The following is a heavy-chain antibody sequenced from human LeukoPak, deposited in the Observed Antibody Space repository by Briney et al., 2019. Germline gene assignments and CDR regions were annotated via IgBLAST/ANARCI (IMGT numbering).Heavy chain of an antibody. CDR2: ISGSSSPI. Sequence: PGGSLRLSCAASGFTSTTYSMTWVRQAPGKGLEWISYISGSSSPIYYADSVKGRFTISRDNAKNSLYLQMNSLRDGDTAVYYCARARNNYESSGYSALDYWGQGTLVTVSS. V-gene: IGHV3-48*02. J-gene: IGHJ4*02. CDR3: ARARNNYESSGYSALDY. D-gene: IGHD3-22*01. CDR1: GFTSTTYS.